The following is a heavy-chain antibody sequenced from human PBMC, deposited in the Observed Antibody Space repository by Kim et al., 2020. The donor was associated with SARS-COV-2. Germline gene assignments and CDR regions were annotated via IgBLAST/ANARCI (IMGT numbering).Heavy chain of an antibody. Sequence: SVKVSCKASGGTFSSYAISWVRQAPGQGLEWMGGIIPIFGTANYAQKFQGRVTITADESTSTAYMELSSLRSEDTAVYYCARGSGIVATTRYYMDVWGKGTTVTVSS. CDR3: ARGSGIVATTRYYMDV. CDR1: GGTFSSYA. CDR2: IIPIFGTA. V-gene: IGHV1-69*13. J-gene: IGHJ6*03. D-gene: IGHD5-12*01.